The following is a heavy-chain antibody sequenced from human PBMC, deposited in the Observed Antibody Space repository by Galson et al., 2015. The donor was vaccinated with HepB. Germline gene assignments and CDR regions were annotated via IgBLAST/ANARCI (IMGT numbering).Heavy chain of an antibody. D-gene: IGHD3-22*01. CDR1: GYTFTKYA. Sequence: VKVSCKASGYTFTKYAIHWVRQAPGQRLEWMGWINAGNGNTRYSQKFHDRVTMSQDTSASTAYMELSSLRSEDTAVYYCAIGGYSYDDSGYYHWFDPWGQGTLVTVSS. V-gene: IGHV1-3*01. J-gene: IGHJ5*02. CDR3: AIGGYSYDDSGYYHWFDP. CDR2: INAGNGNT.